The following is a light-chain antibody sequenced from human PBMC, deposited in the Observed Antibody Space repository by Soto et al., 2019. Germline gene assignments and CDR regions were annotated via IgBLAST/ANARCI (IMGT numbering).Light chain of an antibody. Sequence: EIVLTQSPGTLSLSPGERATLSCRASQSVSSSYLTWYQQKPGQAPRLLIYGASSRATGIPDRFSGSGSGTDFTLTISRLEPEDFAVYYCQLYGNSPPLTFGGGTKVEIK. J-gene: IGKJ4*01. CDR1: QSVSSSY. CDR3: QLYGNSPPLT. CDR2: GAS. V-gene: IGKV3-20*01.